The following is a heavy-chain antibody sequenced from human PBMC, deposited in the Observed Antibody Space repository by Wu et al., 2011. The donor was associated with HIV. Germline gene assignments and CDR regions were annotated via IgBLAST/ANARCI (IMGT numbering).Heavy chain of an antibody. CDR1: GYAFSSFD. Sequence: QVQLVQSGAEVKKPGASVKVSCKAAGYAFSSFDFNWVRQASGQGLEWMGWMNPTSGKTGYAQKFQGRVTFTSDKSTHTGYMELSSLTSEDTAVYYCATYIAPPPTTAAQPWFDPWGQGTLVTVSS. CDR2: MNPTSGKT. V-gene: IGHV1-8*01. CDR3: ATYIAPPPTTAAQPWFDP. D-gene: IGHD4-11*01. J-gene: IGHJ5*02.